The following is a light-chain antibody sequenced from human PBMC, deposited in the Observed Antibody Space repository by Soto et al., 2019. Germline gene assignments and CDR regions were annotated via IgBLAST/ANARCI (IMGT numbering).Light chain of an antibody. CDR1: SSDVGAYNY. CDR2: AVT. Sequence: QSALTQPHSVSGSPGQSVTISCTGTSSDVGAYNYVSWYQQHPGKAPKFMIDAVTRRPSGVPDLFSGSKSGNTASLTISGLQAEDEADYYCCSYAGRYTWVFGGGTKLTVL. V-gene: IGLV2-11*01. CDR3: CSYAGRYTWV. J-gene: IGLJ3*02.